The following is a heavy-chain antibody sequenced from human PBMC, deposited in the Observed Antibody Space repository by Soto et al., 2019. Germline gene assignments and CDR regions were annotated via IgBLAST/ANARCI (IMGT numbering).Heavy chain of an antibody. Sequence: GGSLRLSCAASGFTFSTYGMHWFRQAPGKGLEWVAVISYDGSNRYYADSVEGRFTISRDNSKNTLYLQMNSLRADDTAVYFCAKTMTGWSMDVWGQGTTVTVSS. CDR2: ISYDGSNR. CDR3: AKTMTGWSMDV. CDR1: GFTFSTYG. V-gene: IGHV3-30*18. D-gene: IGHD1-20*01. J-gene: IGHJ6*02.